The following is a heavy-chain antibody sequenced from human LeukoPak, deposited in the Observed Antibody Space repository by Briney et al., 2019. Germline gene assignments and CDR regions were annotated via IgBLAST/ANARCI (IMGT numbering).Heavy chain of an antibody. J-gene: IGHJ5*02. CDR2: IKQDGSEK. Sequence: PGGSLRLSCAASGFTFSTYWMSWVRQAPGKGLQWVANIKQDGSEKDYVDSVKGRFTISRDNAKNSVYLQMNSLRAEDTAIYYCARGLNWFDPWGQGTLVTVSS. D-gene: IGHD2-21*02. CDR3: ARGLNWFDP. V-gene: IGHV3-7*04. CDR1: GFTFSTYW.